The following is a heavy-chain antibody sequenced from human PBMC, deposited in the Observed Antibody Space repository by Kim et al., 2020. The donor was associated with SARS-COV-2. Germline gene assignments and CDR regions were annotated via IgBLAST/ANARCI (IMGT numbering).Heavy chain of an antibody. J-gene: IGHJ6*02. D-gene: IGHD2-2*01. V-gene: IGHV1-3*01. CDR2: INAGNGNT. CDR3: ARDHRGSAAIGRTDSAYGMDV. CDR1: GYTFTSSA. Sequence: ASVKVSCKASGYTFTSSAMHWVRQAPGQSLEWMGWINAGNGNTNYSQKFQGRVTITRDTSASTAYMELSSLRSEDTAVYYYARDHRGSAAIGRTDSAYGMDVWGQGTTVTVSS.